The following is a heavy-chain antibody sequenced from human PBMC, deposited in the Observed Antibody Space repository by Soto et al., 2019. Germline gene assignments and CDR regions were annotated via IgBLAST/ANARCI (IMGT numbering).Heavy chain of an antibody. Sequence: QVQLQESGPGLVKPSETLSLTCTVSDGSVSSYGYYWTWVRQAPGKGLEWIGYIAYNGGTSYNPSLRSRVTISVDTSKSQFSLDPSFATAADTALYYCTRGGHFYEYMIWGQGTLVTVSS. J-gene: IGHJ4*02. CDR2: IAYNGGT. CDR3: TRGGHFYEYMI. V-gene: IGHV4-61*08. CDR1: DGSVSSYGYY. D-gene: IGHD3-3*02.